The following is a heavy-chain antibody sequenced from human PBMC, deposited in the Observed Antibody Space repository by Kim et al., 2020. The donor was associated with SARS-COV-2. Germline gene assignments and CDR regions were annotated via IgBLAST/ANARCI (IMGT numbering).Heavy chain of an antibody. J-gene: IGHJ4*02. V-gene: IGHV4-59*06. CDR1: DGSMSGYY. CDR3: ARWNPVAGAYYFDY. CDR2: IFYGGDT. D-gene: IGHD6-13*01. Sequence: SETLSLTCTVSDGSMSGYYWSWIRQAPGEGLEWIGHIFYGGDTYYNPSLTGRLTISLAKSTNQFSLKLNSVTAAETAVYYCARWNPVAGAYYFDYWGQGT.